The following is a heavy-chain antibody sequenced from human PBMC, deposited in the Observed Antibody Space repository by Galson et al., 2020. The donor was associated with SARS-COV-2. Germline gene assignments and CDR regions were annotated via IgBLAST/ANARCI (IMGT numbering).Heavy chain of an antibody. CDR3: ATWYYYDSSGALDY. Sequence: TGGSLRLSCAASGFNFSSYSMNWVRQAPGKGLEWVSSISSSSSYIYYADSVKGRFTISRDNAKNSLYLQMNSLRAEDTAVYYCATWYYYDSSGALDYWGQGTLVTVSS. CDR1: GFNFSSYS. V-gene: IGHV3-21*01. J-gene: IGHJ4*02. D-gene: IGHD3-22*01. CDR2: ISSSSSYI.